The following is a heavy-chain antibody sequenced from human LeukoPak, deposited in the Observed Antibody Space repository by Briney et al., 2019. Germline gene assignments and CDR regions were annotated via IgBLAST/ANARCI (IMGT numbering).Heavy chain of an antibody. CDR2: ISSSGSTI. CDR3: ARDYDFWKGPVYDY. V-gene: IGHV3-11*01. J-gene: IGHJ4*02. D-gene: IGHD3-3*01. Sequence: GGSLRLSCAASGFTFSSYWMSWIRQAPGKGLEWVSYISSSGSTIYYADSVKGRFTISRDNAKNSLYLQMNSLRAEDTAVYYCARDYDFWKGPVYDYWGQGTLVTVSS. CDR1: GFTFSSYW.